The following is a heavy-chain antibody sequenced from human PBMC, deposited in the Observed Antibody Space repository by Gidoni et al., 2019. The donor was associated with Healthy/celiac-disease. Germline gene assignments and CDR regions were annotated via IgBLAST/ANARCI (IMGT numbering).Heavy chain of an antibody. D-gene: IGHD6-13*01. Sequence: QVQLVQSGAEVKTPGSSVKVSCKASGGTFSSYAISWVRQAPGQGLEWMGGIIPIFGTANYAQKFQGRVTITADESTSTAYMELSSLRSEDTAVYYCARDYGDSSSWYASWFDPWGQGTLVTVSS. V-gene: IGHV1-69*01. CDR2: IIPIFGTA. CDR3: ARDYGDSSSWYASWFDP. J-gene: IGHJ5*02. CDR1: GGTFSSYA.